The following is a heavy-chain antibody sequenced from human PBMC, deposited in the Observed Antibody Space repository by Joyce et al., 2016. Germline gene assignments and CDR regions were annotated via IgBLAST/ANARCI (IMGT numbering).Heavy chain of an antibody. CDR2: INTDGSTT. V-gene: IGHV3-74*01. J-gene: IGHJ3*02. CDR1: GFTLSTYW. Sequence: EVQLVQSGGGLVQPGGSPRLSCAASGFTLSTYWMHWFRQAPGKGLVWVARINTDGSTTTYADSVEGRFTISRDNAKNTLYLQLNSLRVDDTAVYFCARSGGWAFDICGQGTMVTVSS. D-gene: IGHD1-14*01. CDR3: ARSGGWAFDI.